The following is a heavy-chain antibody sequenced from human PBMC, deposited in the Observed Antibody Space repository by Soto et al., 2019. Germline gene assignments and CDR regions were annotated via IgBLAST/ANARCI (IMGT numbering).Heavy chain of an antibody. CDR1: RCTFSNYA. CDR2: ISYDGSNK. V-gene: IGHV3-30*18. D-gene: IGHD2-15*01. Sequence: PGGSLTLSCAASRCTFSNYAMHWVRQTPGKGLEWVAVISYDGSNKYYADSVKGRFTISRDNSKNTLYLQMNSLRAEDTAVYYCVKGGHHYFDYWGQGTLVTVSS. CDR3: VKGGHHYFDY. J-gene: IGHJ4*02.